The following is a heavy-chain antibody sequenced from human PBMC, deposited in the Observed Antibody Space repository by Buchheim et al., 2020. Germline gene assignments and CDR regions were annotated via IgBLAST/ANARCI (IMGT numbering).Heavy chain of an antibody. CDR2: IMPMLGVA. D-gene: IGHD5-18*01. J-gene: IGHJ4*02. V-gene: IGHV1-69*02. CDR3: ARAGYGTSGFDY. CDR1: GGTFISYT. Sequence: QVQLVQSGAEVKKSGSSVKVSCKSSGGTFISYTITWVRQAPGQGLEWLGRIMPMLGVANYAQKFQGRVTLTADKSTSTAYMELSSLRAEDTAVYFCARAGYGTSGFDYWGQGTL.